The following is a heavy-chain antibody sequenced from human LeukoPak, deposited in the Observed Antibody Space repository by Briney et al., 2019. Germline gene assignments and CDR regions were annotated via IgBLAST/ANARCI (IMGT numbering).Heavy chain of an antibody. V-gene: IGHV4-4*07. Sequence: PSETLSLTCTVSGGSISGYFWSWIRQPAGKGLEWSGRIYSSGSNNYNPSLKSRVTMSLDTSKNHLSLNLSSVTAADTAVYYCAREPTSGRDPTSGRPLDYWGQGTLVTVSS. J-gene: IGHJ4*02. D-gene: IGHD5-12*01. CDR1: GGSISGYF. CDR3: AREPTSGRDPTSGRPLDY. CDR2: IYSSGSN.